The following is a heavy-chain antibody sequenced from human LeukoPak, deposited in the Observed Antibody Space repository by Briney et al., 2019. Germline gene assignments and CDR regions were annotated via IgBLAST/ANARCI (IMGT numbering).Heavy chain of an antibody. V-gene: IGHV1-69*05. Sequence: SVKVSCKASGGTFSSYAISWVRQAPGQGLEWMGGIIPIFGTANYAQKFQGRVTITTDESTSTAYMELSSLRSEDTAVYHCAREGLGQLAAYYYMDVWGKGTTVTVSS. CDR1: GGTFSSYA. J-gene: IGHJ6*03. CDR3: AREGLGQLAAYYYMDV. CDR2: IIPIFGTA. D-gene: IGHD6-6*01.